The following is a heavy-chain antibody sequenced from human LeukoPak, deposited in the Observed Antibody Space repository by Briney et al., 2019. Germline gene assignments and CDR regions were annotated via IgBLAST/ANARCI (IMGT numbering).Heavy chain of an antibody. Sequence: SETLSLTCTASGDSITSGPYFWNWIRQPAGKKLEWIGRTYSSGSAIYNPSLKSRVTISADRSKNQIYLTLTSVTAADTAVYYCASGAGSLDYWGQGTLVTVSS. CDR1: GDSITSGPYF. CDR3: ASGAGSLDY. CDR2: TYSSGSA. V-gene: IGHV4-61*02. J-gene: IGHJ4*02. D-gene: IGHD3-10*01.